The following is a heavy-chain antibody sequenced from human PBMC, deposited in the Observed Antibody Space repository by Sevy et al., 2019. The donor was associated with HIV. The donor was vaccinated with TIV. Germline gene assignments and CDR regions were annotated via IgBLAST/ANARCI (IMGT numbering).Heavy chain of an antibody. V-gene: IGHV3-9*01. D-gene: IGHD6-19*01. CDR3: AKALAGIAVAGGSDY. CDR2: ISWNSGSI. J-gene: IGHJ4*02. Sequence: GGSLRLSCAASGFTFDDYAMHWVRQAPGKGLEWVSAISWNSGSIGYADSVKGRFTISRDNAKNSLYLQMNSLRAEDTALYYCAKALAGIAVAGGSDYWGQGTLVTVSS. CDR1: GFTFDDYA.